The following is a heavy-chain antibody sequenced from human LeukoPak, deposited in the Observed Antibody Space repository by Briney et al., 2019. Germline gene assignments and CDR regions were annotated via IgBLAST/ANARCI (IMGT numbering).Heavy chain of an antibody. J-gene: IGHJ4*02. V-gene: IGHV4-34*01. CDR3: ARNIVVVPAAIPSNFDY. CDR1: GGSISSYY. CDR2: INHSGST. Sequence: PSETLSLTCTVSGGSISSYYWSWIRQPPGKGLEWIGEINHSGSTNYNPSLKSRVTISVDTSKNQFSLKLSSVTAADTAVYYCARNIVVVPAAIPSNFDYWGQGTLVTVSS. D-gene: IGHD2-2*01.